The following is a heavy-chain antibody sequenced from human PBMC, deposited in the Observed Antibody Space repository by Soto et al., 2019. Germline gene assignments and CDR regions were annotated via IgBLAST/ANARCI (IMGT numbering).Heavy chain of an antibody. D-gene: IGHD6-19*01. CDR3: ARHHSVAIDDAFDI. CDR2: IYPGDSDT. V-gene: IGHV5-51*01. CDR1: GYSFTSYW. J-gene: IGHJ3*02. Sequence: GASLKISCKGSGYSFTSYWIAWLRQMPGKGLEWMGIIYPGDSDTTYSPSFQGQVAISADKSISTAYLQWSSLKASDTAMYYCARHHSVAIDDAFDIWGQGTMVTVSS.